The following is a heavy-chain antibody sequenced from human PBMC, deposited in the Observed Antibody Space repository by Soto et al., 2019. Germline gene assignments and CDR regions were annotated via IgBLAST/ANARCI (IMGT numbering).Heavy chain of an antibody. CDR3: ARDTGRASADL. J-gene: IGHJ5*02. CDR2: ISHTDRLT. CDR1: GFTFSYYE. D-gene: IGHD6-13*01. Sequence: GGSLRLSCVGSGFTFSYYEMNWVRQAPGKGLERVAFISHTDRLTHYPDSVRGRFTISRDNAKNSLYLHMTSLRVEDTAVYYCARDTGRASADLWGQGTLVTVS. V-gene: IGHV3-48*03.